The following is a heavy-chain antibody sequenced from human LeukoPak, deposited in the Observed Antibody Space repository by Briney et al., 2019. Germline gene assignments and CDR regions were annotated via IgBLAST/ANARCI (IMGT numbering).Heavy chain of an antibody. CDR3: ARGGGELGYCSSTSCYTTIDY. V-gene: IGHV4-34*01. D-gene: IGHD2-2*02. CDR1: GGSFSGYY. CDR2: INHSGST. J-gene: IGHJ4*02. Sequence: NASETLSLTCAVYGGSFSGYYWSWIRQPPGKGLEWIGEINHSGSTNYNPSLKSRVTISVDTSKNQFSLKLSSVTAADTAVYYRARGGGELGYCSSTSCYTTIDYWGQGTLVTVSS.